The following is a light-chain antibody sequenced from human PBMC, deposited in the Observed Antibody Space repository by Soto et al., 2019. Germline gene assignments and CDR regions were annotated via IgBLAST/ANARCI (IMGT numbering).Light chain of an antibody. J-gene: IGKJ4*01. V-gene: IGKV1-33*01. CDR2: DAS. CDR1: QDTSNY. CDR3: QQYANLPPT. Sequence: DIQMTQSPSSLSASVGDRVTITCQASQDTSNYLNWYQQKPGKAPKLLIYDASNLETGVPSRFSGSGSETDFNFTISSLQPEDIATYYCQQYANLPPTFGGGTKVEIK.